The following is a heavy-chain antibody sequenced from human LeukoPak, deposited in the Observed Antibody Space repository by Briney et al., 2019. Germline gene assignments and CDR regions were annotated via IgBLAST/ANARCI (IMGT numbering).Heavy chain of an antibody. D-gene: IGHD3-3*01. CDR2: IYYSGST. CDR3: ARAPSYYDFWSGYLYYFDY. Sequence: PSETLSLTCTVSGGSISSSSYYWGWIRQPPGKGLEWIGSIYYSGSTYYNPSLKSRVTISVDTSKNQFSLKLSSVTAADTAVYYCARAPSYYDFWSGYLYYFDYWGQGTLVTVSS. V-gene: IGHV4-39*01. J-gene: IGHJ4*02. CDR1: GGSISSSSYY.